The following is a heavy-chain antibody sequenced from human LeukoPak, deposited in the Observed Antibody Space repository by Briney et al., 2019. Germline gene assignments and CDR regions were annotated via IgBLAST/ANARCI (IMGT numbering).Heavy chain of an antibody. CDR2: IYYSGST. CDR3: ASFYSSSSY. J-gene: IGHJ4*02. D-gene: IGHD6-6*01. CDR1: GGSISSSSYY. V-gene: IGHV4-39*01. Sequence: SEALSLTRTVSGGSISSSSYYWGWIRQPPGKGLEWIGSIYYSGSTYYNPSLKSRVTISVDTSKNQFSLKLSSVTAADTAVYYCASFYSSSSYWGQGTLVTVSS.